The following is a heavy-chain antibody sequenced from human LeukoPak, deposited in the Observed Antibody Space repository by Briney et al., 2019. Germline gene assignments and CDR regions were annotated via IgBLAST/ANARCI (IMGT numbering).Heavy chain of an antibody. CDR2: IYSGGST. CDR3: ARRYSYAGYFDY. CDR1: GGSISSYY. V-gene: IGHV3-53*04. J-gene: IGHJ4*02. Sequence: ETLSLTCTVSGGSISSYYWSWVRQAPGKGLEWVSVIYSGGSTYYADSVKGRFTISRHNSKNTLYLQMNSLRAEDTAVYYCARRYSYAGYFDYWGQGTLVTVSS. D-gene: IGHD5-18*01.